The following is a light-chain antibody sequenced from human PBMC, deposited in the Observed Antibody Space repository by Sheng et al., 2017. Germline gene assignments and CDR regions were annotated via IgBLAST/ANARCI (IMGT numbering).Light chain of an antibody. Sequence: EIVMTQSPATLSLSPGERATLSCRASQSVSSNVAWYQQKPGLAPRLLIYGASSRATGFPARLSGSGSGTEFTLTISSLQSEDFAVYYCQQYDKWPLTFGGGTKVEI. CDR2: GAS. V-gene: IGKV3-15*01. J-gene: IGKJ4*01. CDR3: QQYDKWPLT. CDR1: QSVSSN.